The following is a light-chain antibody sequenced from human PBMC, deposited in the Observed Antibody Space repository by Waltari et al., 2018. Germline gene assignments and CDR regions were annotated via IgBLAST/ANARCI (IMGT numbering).Light chain of an antibody. CDR3: QQYYSFPWT. CDR1: QGISSY. J-gene: IGKJ1*01. Sequence: VIWMTQSPSLLSASTGDRVTISCRISQGISSYLAWYQQKPGNAPELLIYAASTLQSGVPSRFSGSGSGTDFTLTISCLQSEDFATYYCQQYYSFPWTFGQGTKVEIK. V-gene: IGKV1D-8*01. CDR2: AAS.